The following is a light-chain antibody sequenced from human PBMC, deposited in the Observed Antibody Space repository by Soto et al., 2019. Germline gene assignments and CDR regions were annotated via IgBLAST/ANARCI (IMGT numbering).Light chain of an antibody. CDR3: SSYAGSNNFVI. CDR2: EVS. CDR1: NSDVGGYNY. J-gene: IGLJ2*01. V-gene: IGLV2-8*01. Sequence: QSVLTQTPSASGSPGQSVTISCTGSNSDVGGYNYVSWYQQHPGKAPKLMIYEVSKRASGVPDRFSGFKSGNTASLTVSGLQAEDEANYYCSSYAGSNNFVIFGGGTKLTVL.